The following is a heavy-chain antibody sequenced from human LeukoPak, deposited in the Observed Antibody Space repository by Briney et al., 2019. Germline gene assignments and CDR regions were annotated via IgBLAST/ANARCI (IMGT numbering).Heavy chain of an antibody. D-gene: IGHD3-22*01. CDR2: IKQDGSEK. J-gene: IGHJ4*02. CDR1: GFTFSSYW. Sequence: PGGSLRLSCAASGFTFSSYWMSWVRQAPGKGLEWVANIKQDGSEKYYVDSVKGRFTISRDNAKNSLYLQMNSLRAEDTAVYYCARDRSYYDRRICDYWGQGTLVTVSS. V-gene: IGHV3-7*01. CDR3: ARDRSYYDRRICDY.